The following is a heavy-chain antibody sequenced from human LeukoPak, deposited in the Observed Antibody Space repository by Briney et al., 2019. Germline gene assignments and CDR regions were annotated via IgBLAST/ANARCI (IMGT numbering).Heavy chain of an antibody. CDR1: GGSFSSSSYY. CDR3: ARQGYDSSGYQLYYFEY. J-gene: IGHJ4*02. Sequence: SETLSLTCTVSGGSFSSSSYYWGWVRQPPGKGLEWIGNIYYGGSTYYNPSLKSLAAISVDTSKNQFSLKLSSVTAIDTAVYYCARQGYDSSGYQLYYFEYWGQGTLVTVSS. CDR2: IYYGGST. D-gene: IGHD3-22*01. V-gene: IGHV4-39*01.